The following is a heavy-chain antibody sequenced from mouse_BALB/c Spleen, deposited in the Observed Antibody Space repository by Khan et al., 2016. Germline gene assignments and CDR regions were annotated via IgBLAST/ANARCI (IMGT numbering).Heavy chain of an antibody. D-gene: IGHD2-3*01. J-gene: IGHJ2*01. V-gene: IGHV3-8*02. CDR1: GDSITSGY. CDR2: ISYSGST. Sequence: EVQLQESGPSLVKPSQTLSLTCSVTGDSITSGYWNWIRKFPGNKLEYMGYISYSGSTYYNPSLQSRLSITPATSKNQYYLQLNSVTTEDAATYYCAGYDGYFFDYWGQGTTLTVSS. CDR3: AGYDGYFFDY.